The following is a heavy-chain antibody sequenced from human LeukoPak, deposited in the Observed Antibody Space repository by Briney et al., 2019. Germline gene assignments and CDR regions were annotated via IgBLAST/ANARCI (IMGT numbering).Heavy chain of an antibody. CDR3: ARAPDEIWYYDILTGYPRGGPLDY. CDR2: ISSSGSTI. J-gene: IGHJ4*02. Sequence: KAGGSLRLSCAASGFTFSDYYMSWIRQAPGKGLEWVSYISSSGSTIYYADSVKGRFTISRDNAKNSLYLQMNSLRAEDTAVYYCARAPDEIWYYDILTGYPRGGPLDYWGQGTLVTVSS. CDR1: GFTFSDYY. V-gene: IGHV3-11*01. D-gene: IGHD3-9*01.